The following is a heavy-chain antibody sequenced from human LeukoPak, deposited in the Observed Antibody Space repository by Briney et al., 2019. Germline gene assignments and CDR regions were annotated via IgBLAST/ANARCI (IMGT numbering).Heavy chain of an antibody. V-gene: IGHV1-2*02. CDR1: GYTFTGYY. D-gene: IGHD5-12*01. J-gene: IGHJ4*02. CDR2: INPNSGGT. CDR3: ARVRDGYNSASFDY. Sequence: ASVKVSCKASGYTFTGYYMHWVRQAPGQGLEWMGWINPNSGGTNYAQKFQGRVTMTRDTSISTAYMELSRLRSDDTAVYYCARVRDGYNSASFDYWGQGTLVTVSS.